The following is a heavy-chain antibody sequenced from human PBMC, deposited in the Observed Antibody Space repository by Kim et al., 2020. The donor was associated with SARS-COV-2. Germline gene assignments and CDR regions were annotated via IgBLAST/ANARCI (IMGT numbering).Heavy chain of an antibody. D-gene: IGHD6-19*01. Sequence: ASVKVSCKASGYTFTGYYMHWVRQAPGQGLEWMGRINPNSGGINYAQKFQGRVTMTRDTSISTAYMELSRLRSDDTAVYFCARGLAVAGIGVVGFDYWGQGTLVTVSS. CDR1: GYTFTGYY. CDR3: ARGLAVAGIGVVGFDY. CDR2: INPNSGGI. V-gene: IGHV1-2*06. J-gene: IGHJ4*02.